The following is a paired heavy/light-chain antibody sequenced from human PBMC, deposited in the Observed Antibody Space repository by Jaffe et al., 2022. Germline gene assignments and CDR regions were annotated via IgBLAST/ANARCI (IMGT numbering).Light chain of an antibody. Sequence: EIVLTQSPGTLSLSPGERATLSCRASQSVSSNHLAWYQQKPGQAPRLLIFGASNRAAGIPDKFSGSGSGTDFTLTISRLEPEDSAVYYCQQYGSSPPYTFGQGTNLEI. CDR1: QSVSSNH. CDR2: GAS. V-gene: IGKV3-20*01. J-gene: IGKJ2*01. CDR3: QQYGSSPPYT.
Heavy chain of an antibody. CDR2: IYPGDSDV. Sequence: EVHLVQSGAEVKKPGESLKISCKGSGYNFATYWIGWVRQMPGKGLQWMGIIYPGDSDVRYSPSFQGQVTISADKSISTAYLQWSSLQASDTAMYYCARHAFVSTGYELDGMQDASDIWGQGTKVTVSS. CDR3: ARHAFVSTGYELDGMQDASDI. J-gene: IGHJ3*02. CDR1: GYNFATYW. V-gene: IGHV5-51*01. D-gene: IGHD5-12*01.